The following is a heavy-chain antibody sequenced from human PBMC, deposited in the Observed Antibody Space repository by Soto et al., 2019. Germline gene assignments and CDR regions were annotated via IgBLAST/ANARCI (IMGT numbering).Heavy chain of an antibody. CDR2: INAGNGNT. J-gene: IGHJ6*02. V-gene: IGHV1-3*01. Sequence: GASVKVSCKASGYTFTSYAMHWVRQAPGQRLEWMGWINAGNGNTKYSQKFQGRVTITRDTSASTAYMELSSLRSEDTAVYYCARVGQFMTTVTAYYYYGMDVWGQGTTVTVSS. CDR1: GYTFTSYA. CDR3: ARVGQFMTTVTAYYYYGMDV. D-gene: IGHD4-17*01.